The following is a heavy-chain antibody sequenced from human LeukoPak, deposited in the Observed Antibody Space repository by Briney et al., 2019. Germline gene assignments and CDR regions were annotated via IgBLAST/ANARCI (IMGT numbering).Heavy chain of an antibody. D-gene: IGHD5-18*01. CDR1: GYIFTDYY. CDR3: ARGGGYSYGYVLQT. J-gene: IGHJ5*02. CDR2: INPNSGGT. Sequence: GASVKVSCKASGYIFTDYYMHWVRQAPGQELGWMGRINPNSGGTNYAQKFQGRVTMTRDTSISTAYTELSSLRSEDTATYYCARGGGYSYGYVLQTWGQGTLVTVSS. V-gene: IGHV1/OR15-1*01.